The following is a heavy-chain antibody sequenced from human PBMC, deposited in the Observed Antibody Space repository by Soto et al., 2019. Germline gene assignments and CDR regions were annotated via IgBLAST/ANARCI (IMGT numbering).Heavy chain of an antibody. J-gene: IGHJ5*02. CDR2: IIPIFGTT. CDR3: ARDRTDSGYYTNWLDP. D-gene: IGHD3-22*01. V-gene: IGHV1-69*06. Sequence: ASVKVSCKASGGTFGSDAITWVRQAPGQGLEWVGRIIPIFGTTNYAQNLQGRVTISADKSTLTSYMELHSLTSDDTTLYYCARDRTDSGYYTNWLDPWGQGTQVTVSS. CDR1: GGTFGSDA.